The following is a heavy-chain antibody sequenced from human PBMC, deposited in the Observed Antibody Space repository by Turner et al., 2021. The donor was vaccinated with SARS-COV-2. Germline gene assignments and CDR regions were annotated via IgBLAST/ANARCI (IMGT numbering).Heavy chain of an antibody. Sequence: QLRLQESGPTLLKAPETLSLTCNVSRDSPGGGLYFWGWIRQPPGKGLEWIGTGYGKADTYYNPSLRGRVTASVDTSKNQVVLSLRSVTAADTAVYYCVRHGVESRYFVYWGQGILVTVSS. CDR2: GYGKADT. V-gene: IGHV4-39*01. CDR1: RDSPGGGLYF. J-gene: IGHJ4*02. D-gene: IGHD3-16*02. CDR3: VRHGVESRYFVY.